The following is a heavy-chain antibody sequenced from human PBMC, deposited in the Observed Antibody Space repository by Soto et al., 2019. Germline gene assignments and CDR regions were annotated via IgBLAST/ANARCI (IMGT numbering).Heavy chain of an antibody. D-gene: IGHD3-22*01. Sequence: SETLSLTCAVYGGSFSGYYWSWIRQPPGKGLEWIGEINHSGSTNYNPSLKSRVTISVDTSKNQFSLKLSSVTAADTAVYYCARVFAYDSSGYSPDYWGQGTLVTVSS. CDR2: INHSGST. J-gene: IGHJ4*02. V-gene: IGHV4-34*01. CDR3: ARVFAYDSSGYSPDY. CDR1: GGSFSGYY.